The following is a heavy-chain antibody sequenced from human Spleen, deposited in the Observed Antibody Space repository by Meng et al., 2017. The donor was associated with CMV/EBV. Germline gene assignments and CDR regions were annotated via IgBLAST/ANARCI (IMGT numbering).Heavy chain of an antibody. Sequence: YGGSFSGYHWNWIRQPPGKGLQWIGEISHSGSSNYNPSLKSRVTISLDTSKNQVSLKVTSVTAADTAVYYCARRGLRFLGVKGWFDPWGQGTLVTVSS. J-gene: IGHJ5*02. D-gene: IGHD3-3*01. CDR2: ISHSGSS. V-gene: IGHV4-34*01. CDR1: GGSFSGYH. CDR3: ARRGLRFLGVKGWFDP.